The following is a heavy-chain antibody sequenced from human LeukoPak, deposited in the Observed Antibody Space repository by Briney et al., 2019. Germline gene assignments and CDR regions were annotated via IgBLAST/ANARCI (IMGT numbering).Heavy chain of an antibody. CDR3: ARDTKYYDFWSGYYGNYYYYYMDV. CDR2: ISGSGGST. CDR1: GFTFSSYG. Sequence: GGSLRLSCAASGFTFSSYGMSWVRQAPGKGLEWVSAISGSGGSTYYADSVKGRFTISRDNAKNSLYLQMNSLRAEDTAVYYCARDTKYYDFWSGYYGNYYYYYMDVWGKGTTVTVSS. J-gene: IGHJ6*03. D-gene: IGHD3-3*01. V-gene: IGHV3-23*01.